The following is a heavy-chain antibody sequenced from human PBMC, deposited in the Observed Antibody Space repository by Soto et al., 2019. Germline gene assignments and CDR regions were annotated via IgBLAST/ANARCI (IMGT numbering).Heavy chain of an antibody. CDR1: GFTFSDYL. V-gene: IGHV3-7*01. D-gene: IGHD6-19*01. CDR3: AIGHWLGK. CDR2: IKQDGNEK. J-gene: IGHJ4*02. Sequence: EVQLVDSGGALVQPGESLRLSCAASGFTFSDYLMTWVRRAPGKGLEWVATIKQDGNEKYYVDSVKGRFTISRDNAKNSRYLQLNALRAEDTAVYYCAIGHWLGKWGQGTLVTVSS.